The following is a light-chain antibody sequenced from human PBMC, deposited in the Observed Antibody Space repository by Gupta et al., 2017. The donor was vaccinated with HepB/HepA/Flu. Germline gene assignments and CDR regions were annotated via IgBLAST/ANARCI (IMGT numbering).Light chain of an antibody. CDR3: QQDYSSIS. J-gene: IGKJ3*01. Sequence: DIVMTQSPDSLAVSLGERATINCKSSQSGLSSYSNKNYLAWYQQKPGQSPKLIIYWASTRESGVTDRFSGSGDGKDFTLTSTRRQDEDGAVYYGQQDYSSISFGHGTKVDIK. CDR1: QSGLSSYSNKNY. CDR2: WAS. V-gene: IGKV4-1*01.